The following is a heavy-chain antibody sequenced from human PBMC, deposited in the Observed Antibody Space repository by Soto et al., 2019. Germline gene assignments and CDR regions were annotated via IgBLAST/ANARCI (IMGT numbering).Heavy chain of an antibody. J-gene: IGHJ6*02. CDR2: ISYDGSNK. V-gene: IGHV3-30*18. Sequence: QVQLVESGGGVVQPGRSLRLSCAASGFTFSSYGMHWVRQAPGKGLEWVAVISYDGSNKYYADSVKGRFTISRDNSKNPLYLQMNSLRAEDTAVYYCAKGITMVRVVIRTYYYYYGMDVWGQGTTVTVSS. CDR3: AKGITMVRVVIRTYYYYYGMDV. D-gene: IGHD3-10*01. CDR1: GFTFSSYG.